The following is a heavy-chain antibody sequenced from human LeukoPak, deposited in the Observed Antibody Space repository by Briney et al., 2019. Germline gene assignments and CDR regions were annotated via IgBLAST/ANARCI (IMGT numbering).Heavy chain of an antibody. V-gene: IGHV3-48*03. J-gene: IGHJ4*02. CDR2: ISSSGSTT. CDR1: GFTFSSYE. D-gene: IGHD5-24*01. CDR3: AKTDTEEGYGIYFDH. Sequence: GGSLRLSCAASGFTFSSYEMNWVRQAPGKGLEWVSYISSSGSTTYYADSVKGRFTISRDNSKNTVFLQMSSLSAEDTAVYYCAKTDTEEGYGIYFDHWGQGTLVTVSS.